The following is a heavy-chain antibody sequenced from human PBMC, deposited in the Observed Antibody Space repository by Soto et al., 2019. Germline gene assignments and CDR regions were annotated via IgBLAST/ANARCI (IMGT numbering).Heavy chain of an antibody. CDR3: ARDIRGYSRAFDY. J-gene: IGHJ4*02. D-gene: IGHD5-18*01. Sequence: SETLSLTCTVSGGSVSGGAYYWTWIRQPPGKGLEWIGYIYYSGSTTYNPSLKSRVTISIDTSKNQFSLKLTSATAADTALYYCARDIRGYSRAFDYWGQGALVTVSS. CDR1: GGSVSGGAYY. CDR2: IYYSGST. V-gene: IGHV4-61*08.